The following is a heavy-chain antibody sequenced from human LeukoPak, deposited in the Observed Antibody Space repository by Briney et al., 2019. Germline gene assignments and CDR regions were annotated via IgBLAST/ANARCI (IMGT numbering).Heavy chain of an antibody. Sequence: SVKVSCKASGGTFSSYAISWARQAPGQGLEWMGGIIPTFGTANYAQKFQGRVTITTDESTSTAYMELSSLRSEDTAVYYCARDPPEYSGWYNAFDIWGQGTMVTVSS. V-gene: IGHV1-69*05. D-gene: IGHD6-19*01. J-gene: IGHJ3*02. CDR1: GGTFSSYA. CDR3: ARDPPEYSGWYNAFDI. CDR2: IIPTFGTA.